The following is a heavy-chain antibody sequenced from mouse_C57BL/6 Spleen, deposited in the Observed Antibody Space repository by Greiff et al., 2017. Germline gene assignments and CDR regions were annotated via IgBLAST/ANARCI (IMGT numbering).Heavy chain of an antibody. CDR1: GFNIKNTY. CDR3: AHYYGSSPWDFDY. D-gene: IGHD1-1*01. V-gene: IGHV14-3*01. J-gene: IGHJ2*01. Sequence: VQLKESVAELVRPGASVKLSCTASGFNIKNTYMHWVKQRPEQGLEWIGRIDPANGNTKYAPKFQGKATITADTSSNTAYLQLSSLTSEDTAIYYCAHYYGSSPWDFDYWGQGTTLTVSS. CDR2: IDPANGNT.